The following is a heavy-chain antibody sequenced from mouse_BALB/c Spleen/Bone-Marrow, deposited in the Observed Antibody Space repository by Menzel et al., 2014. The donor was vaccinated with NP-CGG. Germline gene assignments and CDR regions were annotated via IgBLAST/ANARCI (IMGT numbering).Heavy chain of an antibody. CDR1: GYSFTGYN. Sequence: VQLQQSGPELEKPGASVKISCKASGYSFTGYNMNWVKQYNGQSLEWIGNVDPYYGATTYNQKFKGKATLTVDKSSSTAYMQLRSRPPEASAVYYVASSYNPFDFWGQGTPLPVPS. CDR3: ASSYNPFDF. CDR2: VDPYYGAT. J-gene: IGHJ2*01. D-gene: IGHD1-3*01. V-gene: IGHV1-39*01.